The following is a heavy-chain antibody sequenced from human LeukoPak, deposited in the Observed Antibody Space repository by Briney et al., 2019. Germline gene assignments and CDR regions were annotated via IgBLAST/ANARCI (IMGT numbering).Heavy chain of an antibody. V-gene: IGHV3-74*01. CDR3: ARVGGLSTSSGYYYGMDV. Sequence: QTGGSLRLSCAASGFTFSSFWMNWVRQAPGKGLVWVSRIKSDGTTTNYADSVKGRFAISRDNAKNTLYLQMNNLRAEDTAVYYCARVGGLSTSSGYYYGMDVWGQGTTVTVSS. J-gene: IGHJ6*02. CDR2: IKSDGTTT. D-gene: IGHD6-6*01. CDR1: GFTFSSFW.